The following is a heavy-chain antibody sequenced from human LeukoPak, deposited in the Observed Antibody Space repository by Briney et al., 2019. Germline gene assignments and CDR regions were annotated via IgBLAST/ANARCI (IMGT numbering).Heavy chain of an antibody. D-gene: IGHD3-16*01. CDR2: IYPDDSDT. Sequence: GESLKISCKGSGYSFTSYWIGWVRQTPGKGLEWMGIIYPDDSDTRYSPSFQGQITISADKSISTAYLQWSNLRASDTAIYYCARRPYSYGLDVWGQGTAVTVSS. V-gene: IGHV5-51*01. CDR3: ARRPYSYGLDV. CDR1: GYSFTSYW. J-gene: IGHJ6*02.